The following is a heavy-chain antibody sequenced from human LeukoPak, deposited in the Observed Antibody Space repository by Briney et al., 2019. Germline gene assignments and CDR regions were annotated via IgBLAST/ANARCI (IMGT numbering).Heavy chain of an antibody. V-gene: IGHV3-23*01. Sequence: QPGGSLRLSCAASGFRFSSYAMSWVRQAPGKGLEWVSGISGSGGSTDYRDSVKGRFTISRDNSMNTLYLQMNNLTAEDTAVYYCAKGGSSAWYERDWFDPWGQRTLVTVSS. J-gene: IGHJ5*02. CDR3: AKGGSSAWYERDWFDP. CDR1: GFRFSSYA. CDR2: ISGSGGST. D-gene: IGHD6-19*01.